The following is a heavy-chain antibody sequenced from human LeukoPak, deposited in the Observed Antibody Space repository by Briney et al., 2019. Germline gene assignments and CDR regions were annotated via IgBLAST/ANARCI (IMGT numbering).Heavy chain of an antibody. Sequence: XXPXXGXXWVAVISYDGSNKYYADSVKGRFTISRDNSKNTLYLQMNSLRAEDTAVYYCATRSGRNAFDIWGQGTMVTVSS. J-gene: IGHJ3*02. CDR2: ISYDGSNK. CDR3: ATRSGRNAFDI. D-gene: IGHD6-19*01. V-gene: IGHV3-30-3*01.